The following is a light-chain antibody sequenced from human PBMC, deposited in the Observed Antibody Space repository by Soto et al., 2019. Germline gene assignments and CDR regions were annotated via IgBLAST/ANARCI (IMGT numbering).Light chain of an antibody. CDR1: QSVSSY. Sequence: EIVLTQSPATLSLSPGARATLSCRASQSVSSYLAWYQQKPGQAPSLLIYDASNRATGIPARFSGSGSGTEFTLTISSLEPEDFATYDCQQYNTFWTFGQGTKVDIK. V-gene: IGKV3-11*01. J-gene: IGKJ1*01. CDR3: QQYNTFWT. CDR2: DAS.